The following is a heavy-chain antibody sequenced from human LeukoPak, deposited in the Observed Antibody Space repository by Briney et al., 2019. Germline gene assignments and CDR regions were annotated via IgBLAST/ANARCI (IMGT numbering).Heavy chain of an antibody. D-gene: IGHD6-6*01. V-gene: IGHV3-53*01. CDR1: GFTVSGNY. J-gene: IGHJ4*02. Sequence: PGGSLRLSCAASGFTVSGNYMSWVRQAPGKGLEWVSVIYSGGDTYSADSVKGRFTISRDNSKNTVYLQMNSLRAEDTAVYYCARELGSSFSYFDYWGQGTLVTVSS. CDR3: ARELGSSFSYFDY. CDR2: IYSGGDT.